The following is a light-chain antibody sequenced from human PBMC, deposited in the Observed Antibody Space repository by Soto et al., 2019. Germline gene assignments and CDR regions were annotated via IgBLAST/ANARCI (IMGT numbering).Light chain of an antibody. CDR2: EVS. CDR3: SSYTSISLYV. Sequence: QSVLTQPASVSGSPGQSITISCTGTSSDVGTYNYVSWYQHHPGKAPKLMIYEVSNRPSGVSNRFSGSKSGNTASLTISGLQAEDEADYYCSSYTSISLYVFGTGTKLTVL. V-gene: IGLV2-14*01. J-gene: IGLJ1*01. CDR1: SSDVGTYNY.